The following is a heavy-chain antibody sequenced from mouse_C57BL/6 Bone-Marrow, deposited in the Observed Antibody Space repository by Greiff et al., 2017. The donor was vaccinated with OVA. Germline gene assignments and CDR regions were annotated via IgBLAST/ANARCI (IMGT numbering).Heavy chain of an antibody. CDR1: GYTFTSYW. CDR2: INPSNGGT. J-gene: IGHJ3*01. D-gene: IGHD1-1*01. V-gene: IGHV1-53*01. Sequence: QVQLQQPGTELVKPGASVTLSCKASGYTFTSYWMHWVKQRPGQGLEWIGNINPSNGGTNYNEKFQSKATLTVDKSSSTAYMQLSSLTSEDSAIYNCARAPMTTVGAPGFAYWGQGTLVTVSA. CDR3: ARAPMTTVGAPGFAY.